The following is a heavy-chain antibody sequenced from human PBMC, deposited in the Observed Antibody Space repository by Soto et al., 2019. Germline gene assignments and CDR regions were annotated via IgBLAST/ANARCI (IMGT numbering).Heavy chain of an antibody. D-gene: IGHD2-2*02. CDR3: ARGSSIVVVPAAISWFDP. CDR2: INHSGST. CDR1: GGSFSGYY. J-gene: IGHJ5*02. Sequence: SETLSLTCAVYGGSFSGYYWSWIRQPPGKGLEWIGEINHSGSTNYNPSLKSRVTISVDTSKNQFSLKLSSVTAADTAVYYCARGSSIVVVPAAISWFDPWGQGTLVTVSS. V-gene: IGHV4-34*01.